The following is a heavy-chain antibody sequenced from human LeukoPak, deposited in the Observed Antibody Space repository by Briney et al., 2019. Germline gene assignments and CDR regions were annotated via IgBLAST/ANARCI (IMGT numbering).Heavy chain of an antibody. J-gene: IGHJ4*02. CDR3: AKDLSPLGGYDPFDY. Sequence: GRSLRLSCAASGFTFDDYAMHWVRQAPGKGLEWVSGISWNSGSIGYADSVKGRFTISRDNAKNSLYLQMNSLRAEDTALYYCAKDLSPLGGYDPFDYWGQGTLVTVSS. V-gene: IGHV3-9*01. CDR1: GFTFDDYA. CDR2: ISWNSGSI. D-gene: IGHD5-12*01.